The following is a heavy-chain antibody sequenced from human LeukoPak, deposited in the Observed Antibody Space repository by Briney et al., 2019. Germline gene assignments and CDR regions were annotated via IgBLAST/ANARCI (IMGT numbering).Heavy chain of an antibody. CDR1: GFTFSSYI. CDR2: ISSSSSYI. D-gene: IGHD2-2*01. J-gene: IGHJ1*01. Sequence: GGSLRLSCAASGFTFSSYIMNWVRQAPGKGLEWVSSISSSSSYIYYADSVKGRFTISRDNAKNSLYLQMNSLRAEDTAVYYCASSIVVVPAAMPEYFQHWGQGTLVTVSS. V-gene: IGHV3-21*01. CDR3: ASSIVVVPAAMPEYFQH.